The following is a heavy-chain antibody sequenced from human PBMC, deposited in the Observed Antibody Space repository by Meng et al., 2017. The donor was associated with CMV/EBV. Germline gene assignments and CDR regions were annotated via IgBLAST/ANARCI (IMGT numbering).Heavy chain of an antibody. D-gene: IGHD2/OR15-2a*01. J-gene: IGHJ5*02. Sequence: GSLRLSCTVSGASVATDSYYWGWIRQPPGKGLEWIGYIYNTGSTKYNPSLQTRVTVSVDTPKNQFSLKLGAVTAADTATYYCARETVSASGGIDPWGRGTLVTVSS. V-gene: IGHV4-61*01. CDR3: ARETVSASGGIDP. CDR2: IYNTGST. CDR1: GASVATDSYY.